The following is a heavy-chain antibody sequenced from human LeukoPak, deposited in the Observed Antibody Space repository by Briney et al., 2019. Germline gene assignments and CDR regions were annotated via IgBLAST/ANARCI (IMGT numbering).Heavy chain of an antibody. J-gene: IGHJ4*02. CDR1: GFAFSSYA. D-gene: IGHD4/OR15-4a*01. CDR2: IGGSGGST. V-gene: IGHV3-23*01. Sequence: GGSLRLSCAASGFAFSSYAMTWVRQGPGKGLEWVSTIGGSGGSTYYADSVKGRFTVSRDNSKNTLFLQMNSLRAEDTAIYYCAKERDYGPADYWGQGTLVTVSS. CDR3: AKERDYGPADY.